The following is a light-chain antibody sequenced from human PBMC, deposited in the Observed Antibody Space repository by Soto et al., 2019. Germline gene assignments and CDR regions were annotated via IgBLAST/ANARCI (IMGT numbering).Light chain of an antibody. Sequence: EIVLTQSPGTLSLSPGERATLSCRASQSVSSTYLAWYQHIPGQAPRLLIYGSSTRATGVPDRFSGSGSGTDFTLTITRLEPEDFAVYFCQQYGDSPPTFGQGTKVDIK. J-gene: IGKJ1*01. V-gene: IGKV3-20*01. CDR1: QSVSSTY. CDR2: GSS. CDR3: QQYGDSPPT.